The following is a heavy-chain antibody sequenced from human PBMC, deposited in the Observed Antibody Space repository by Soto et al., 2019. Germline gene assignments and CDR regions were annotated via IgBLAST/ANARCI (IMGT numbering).Heavy chain of an antibody. Sequence: GGSRRLSWAASGFTFNNYGMHWVRQAPGKGLEWVAVIWNDGSNSYYANSVKGRFTISRDNSKNTLYLQMSSLRAEDTAVYYCARRQISPPARVAATATGAIYTRGQRTTLTVSS. D-gene: IGHD6-13*01. CDR2: IWNDGSNS. J-gene: IGHJ6*02. CDR3: ARRQISPPARVAATATGAIYT. CDR1: GFTFNNYG. V-gene: IGHV3-33*01.